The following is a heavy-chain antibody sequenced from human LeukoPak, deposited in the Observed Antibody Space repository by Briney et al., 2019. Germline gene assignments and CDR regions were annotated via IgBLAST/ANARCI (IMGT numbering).Heavy chain of an antibody. CDR2: INPSGGST. J-gene: IGHJ4*02. V-gene: IGHV1-46*01. D-gene: IGHD3-22*01. Sequence: ASVTVSCKASGYTFTSYYMHWVRQAPGQGLEWMGIINPSGGSTSYAQKFQGRVTMTRDTSTSTVYMELSSLRSEDTAAYYCARGTYYYDSSGYRTFDYWGQGTLVTVPS. CDR1: GYTFTSYY. CDR3: ARGTYYYDSSGYRTFDY.